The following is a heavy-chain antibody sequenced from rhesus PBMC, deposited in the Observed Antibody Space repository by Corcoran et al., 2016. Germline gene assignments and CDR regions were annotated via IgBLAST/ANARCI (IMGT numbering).Heavy chain of an antibody. D-gene: IGHD6-13*01. Sequence: EVQLVESGGGLVQPGGSLRLSCAASGFTFSAYGMSWVRQAPGKGLEWVSYMSNGGGSTYYAESVRGRLTISRDNAKNTLSLQMNRLRLEDTAVYYCAKEGAAGYWYFDLWGPGTPITISS. J-gene: IGHJ2*01. V-gene: IGHV3S5*01. CDR1: GFTFSAYG. CDR3: AKEGAAGYWYFDL. CDR2: MSNGGGST.